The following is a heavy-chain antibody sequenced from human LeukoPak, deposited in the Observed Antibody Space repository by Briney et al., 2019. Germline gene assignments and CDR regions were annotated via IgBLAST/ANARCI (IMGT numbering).Heavy chain of an antibody. Sequence: GGSLRLSCAASGFTFSSYSMNWVRQAPGKGLEWVSYISSSSSTIYYADSVKGRFTISRDNAKNSLYLQMNSLRAEDTAVYYCAREILVISYYYYYYMDVWGKGTTVTVSS. V-gene: IGHV3-48*01. CDR2: ISSSSSTI. CDR3: AREILVISYYYYYYMDV. CDR1: GFTFSSYS. D-gene: IGHD3-22*01. J-gene: IGHJ6*03.